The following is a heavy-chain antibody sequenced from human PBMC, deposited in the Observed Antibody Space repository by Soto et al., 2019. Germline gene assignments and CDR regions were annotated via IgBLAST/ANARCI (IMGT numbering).Heavy chain of an antibody. V-gene: IGHV3-23*01. CDR3: ARRGSGSYYDY. CDR2: ISGSGGST. J-gene: IGHJ4*02. Sequence: EVPLFESGGGLVQPGGALRLSCAASGFTFSSYAMRWVRQAPVKGLEWVSAISGSGGSTYYADSVKGRFTISRDNSKNTLYLQMNSLRAEDTAVYYCARRGSGSYYDYWGQGTLVTVSS. CDR1: GFTFSSYA. D-gene: IGHD1-26*01.